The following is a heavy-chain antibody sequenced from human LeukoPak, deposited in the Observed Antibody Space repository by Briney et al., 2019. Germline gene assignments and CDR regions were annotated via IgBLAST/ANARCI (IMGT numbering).Heavy chain of an antibody. CDR3: ARVGAGGGNYFRSYYDW. D-gene: IGHD2/OR15-2a*01. CDR1: GFTFSSYW. Sequence: GGSLRLSCAASGFTFSSYWMGGFPGAPGRALGGGANTKEDGSGKNYVDSVKGRFSISRDNAENSLYLQMNSLRVEDTAMYYCARVGAGGGNYFRSYYDWWGQGTLVTVSS. CDR2: TKEDGSGK. J-gene: IGHJ4*02. V-gene: IGHV3-7*01.